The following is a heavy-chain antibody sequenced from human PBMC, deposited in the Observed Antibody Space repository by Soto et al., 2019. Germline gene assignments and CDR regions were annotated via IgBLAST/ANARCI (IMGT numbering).Heavy chain of an antibody. V-gene: IGHV1-69*02. CDR1: GGTFSSYT. J-gene: IGHJ4*02. D-gene: IGHD1-26*01. CDR2: IIPILGIA. Sequence: QVQLVQSGAEVKKPGSSVKVSCKASGGTFSSYTISWVRQAPGQGLEWMGRIIPILGIANYAQKFQGRVTXXADKSTSTAYMELSSLRSEDTAVYYCAGSGSYYNYWGQGTLVTVSS. CDR3: AGSGSYYNY.